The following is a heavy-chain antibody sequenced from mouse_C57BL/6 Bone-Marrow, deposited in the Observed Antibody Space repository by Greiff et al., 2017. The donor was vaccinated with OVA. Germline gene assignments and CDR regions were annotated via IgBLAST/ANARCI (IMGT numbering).Heavy chain of an antibody. CDR1: GFTFSDYG. CDR3: ARLREYFDV. Sequence: EVHLVESGGGLVQPGGSLKLSCAASGFTFSDYGMAWVRQAPRKGPEWVAFISNLAYSIYYADTVTGRFTISRENAKNTLYLEMSSLRSEDTAMYYCARLREYFDVWGTGTTVTVSS. V-gene: IGHV5-15*01. CDR2: ISNLAYSI. J-gene: IGHJ1*03.